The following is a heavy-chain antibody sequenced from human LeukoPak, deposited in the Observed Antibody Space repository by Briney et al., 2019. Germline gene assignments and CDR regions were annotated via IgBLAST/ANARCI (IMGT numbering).Heavy chain of an antibody. V-gene: IGHV4-61*01. Sequence: PSETLSLTCTVSGGSISSGSYYWSWIRQPPGKGLEWIGYIYYSGSTNYNPSLKSRVTISVDTSKNQFSLKLSSVTAADTAVYYCARHIPNIAVAGPARDAFDIWGQGTMVTVSS. CDR2: IYYSGST. CDR3: ARHIPNIAVAGPARDAFDI. D-gene: IGHD6-19*01. J-gene: IGHJ3*02. CDR1: GGSISSGSYY.